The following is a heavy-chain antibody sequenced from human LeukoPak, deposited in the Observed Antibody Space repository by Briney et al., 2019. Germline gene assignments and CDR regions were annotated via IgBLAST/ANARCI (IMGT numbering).Heavy chain of an antibody. J-gene: IGHJ6*03. V-gene: IGHV4-38-2*02. CDR1: GGSISSYY. Sequence: SETLSLTCTVSGGSISSYYWGWIRQPPGKGLEWIGSIYHSGSTYYNPSLKSRVTISVDTSKNQFSLKLSSVTAADTAVYYCARPAGYYYYYMDVWGKGTTVTVSS. CDR3: ARPAGYYYYYMDV. CDR2: IYHSGST.